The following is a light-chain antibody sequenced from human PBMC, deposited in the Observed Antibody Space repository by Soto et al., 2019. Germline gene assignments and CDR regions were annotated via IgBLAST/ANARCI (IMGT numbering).Light chain of an antibody. CDR3: QQYNKWPRT. Sequence: IVMTQSPGTLSLSAGDRATLSCRASQSISSDVAWYQQKPGQAPRLLIYGASTTATGIPARFSGSGSGTEFTLTISSLQSEDFAVYNCQQYNKWPRTFGQGTKVDIK. CDR2: GAS. CDR1: QSISSD. V-gene: IGKV3-15*01. J-gene: IGKJ2*01.